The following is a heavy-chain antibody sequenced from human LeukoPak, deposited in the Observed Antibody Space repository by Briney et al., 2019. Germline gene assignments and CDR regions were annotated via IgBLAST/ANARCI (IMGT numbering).Heavy chain of an antibody. CDR2: INPSGGST. CDR1: GYTFTGYY. Sequence: ASVKVSCKASGYTFTGYYMHWVRQAPGQGIEWVGIINPSGGSTNYAQKFQGRVTMTRDMSTSTVYMDLSSLRSEDTAVYYCARGRLNYNSGGYYDNPHLDYWGQGTLVTVSS. CDR3: ARGRLNYNSGGYYDNPHLDY. D-gene: IGHD3-22*01. V-gene: IGHV1-46*01. J-gene: IGHJ4*02.